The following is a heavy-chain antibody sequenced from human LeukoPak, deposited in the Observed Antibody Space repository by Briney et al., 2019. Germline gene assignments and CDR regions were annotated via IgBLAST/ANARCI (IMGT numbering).Heavy chain of an antibody. J-gene: IGHJ5*02. Sequence: ASVKVSCKASGYTFTSYGINWVRQAPGQGLEWMGWISAYNGNTNYAQKLQGRVTMTTDTSTSTAYMELRSLRSDDTAVYYCARRGYTTSGGHWFNPWGQGTLVTVSS. CDR3: ARRGYTTSGGHWFNP. CDR2: ISAYNGNT. V-gene: IGHV1-18*01. CDR1: GYTFTSYG. D-gene: IGHD5-12*01.